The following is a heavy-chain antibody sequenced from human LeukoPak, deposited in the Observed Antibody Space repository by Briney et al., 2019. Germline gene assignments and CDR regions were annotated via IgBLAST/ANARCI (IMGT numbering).Heavy chain of an antibody. J-gene: IGHJ4*02. CDR3: ARTGHYQFDS. D-gene: IGHD3-9*01. V-gene: IGHV1-18*01. CDR1: GYSFTDYD. Sequence: WASVKVSCKASGYSFTDYDFSWVRQAPGQGLEWLGWVSIYNDNTNYAREFQDRITMTTDISTSTAYMELKSLTSNDTAVYFCARTGHYQFDSRGQGTLVTVSS. CDR2: VSIYNDNT.